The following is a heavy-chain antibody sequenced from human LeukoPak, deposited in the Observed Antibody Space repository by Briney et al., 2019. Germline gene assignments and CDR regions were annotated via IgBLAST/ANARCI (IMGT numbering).Heavy chain of an antibody. CDR3: ASRLDYGGNSGADY. CDR2: NIPIFGTA. Sequence: SVKVSCKASGGTFSSYAISWVRQAPGQGLEWMGGNIPIFGTANYAQKFQGRVTITADKSTSTAYMELSSLRSEDTAVYYCASRLDYGGNSGADYWGQGTLVTVSS. D-gene: IGHD4-23*01. V-gene: IGHV1-69*06. CDR1: GGTFSSYA. J-gene: IGHJ4*02.